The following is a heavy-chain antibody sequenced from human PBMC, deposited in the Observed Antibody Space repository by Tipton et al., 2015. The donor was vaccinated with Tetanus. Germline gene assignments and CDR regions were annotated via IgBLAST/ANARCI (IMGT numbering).Heavy chain of an antibody. CDR3: ARERYIHYGMDV. J-gene: IGHJ6*02. V-gene: IGHV4-31*03. CDR2: IFDSGSI. Sequence: TLSLTCIVSGGSISSGGYYLSWIPPHPGKGPGGIGCIFDSGSIYYNPSLKSRVSISIDTSKNQFSLKLSSVTAADTAVYYCARERYIHYGMDVWGQGTTVTVSS. CDR1: GGSISSGGYY. D-gene: IGHD1-1*01.